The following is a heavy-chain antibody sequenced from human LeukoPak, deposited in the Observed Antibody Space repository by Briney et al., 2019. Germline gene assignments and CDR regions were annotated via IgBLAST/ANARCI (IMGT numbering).Heavy chain of an antibody. CDR1: GYTFISYV. V-gene: IGHV1-18*01. Sequence: GASVKVSCKASGYTFISYVISWVRQAPGQGLEWMGWISGDSGNTNYAQKLQGRVTMTTDTSATTAYLELRSLRSDDTAIYYCAREDTRRGSRGYFYYWGQGTLVNVSS. CDR3: AREDTRRGSRGYFYY. CDR2: ISGDSGNT. J-gene: IGHJ4*02.